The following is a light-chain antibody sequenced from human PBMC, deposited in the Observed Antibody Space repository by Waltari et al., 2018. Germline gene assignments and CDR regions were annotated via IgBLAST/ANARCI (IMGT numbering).Light chain of an antibody. J-gene: IGKJ2*01. CDR1: QYVSNY. V-gene: IGKV1-39*01. CDR3: QQSYKTPYT. Sequence: IQMTQSPSSLSASVGDRVTITCRADQYVSNYLNWYRQKPGKAPELLIYISSNLQSGVPSRFSGSGSGTDFTLTISSLQPGDFATYYCQQSYKTPYTFGQGTRLDI. CDR2: ISS.